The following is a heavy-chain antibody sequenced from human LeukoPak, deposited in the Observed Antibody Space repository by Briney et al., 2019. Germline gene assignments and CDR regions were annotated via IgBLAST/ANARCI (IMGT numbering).Heavy chain of an antibody. D-gene: IGHD3-22*01. Sequence: NPFETLSLTCTVSGGSISSSSYYWGWIRQPPGKGLEWIGSIYYSGSTYYNPSLKSRVTISVDTSKNQFSLKLSSVTAADTAVYYCARDCSYDSSGYYQNGEFDYWGQGTLVTVSS. CDR1: GGSISSSSYY. J-gene: IGHJ4*02. V-gene: IGHV4-39*07. CDR2: IYYSGST. CDR3: ARDCSYDSSGYYQNGEFDY.